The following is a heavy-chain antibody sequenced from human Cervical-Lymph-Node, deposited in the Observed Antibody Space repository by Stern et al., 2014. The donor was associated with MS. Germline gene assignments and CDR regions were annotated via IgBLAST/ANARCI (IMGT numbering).Heavy chain of an antibody. CDR1: GFTFRSYG. V-gene: IGHV3-33*01. D-gene: IGHD5-24*01. Sequence: VHLVESGGGVVQPGTSLRLSCAASGFTFRSYGMHWVRQAPGKGLEWVALVWYDGSTAYYRNSVKGRFTISRDNSNNTLFLQMNSLTDEDTAVYYCARGHIPYAYNYLFDYWGQGTLVTVSS. CDR3: ARGHIPYAYNYLFDY. J-gene: IGHJ4*02. CDR2: VWYDGSTA.